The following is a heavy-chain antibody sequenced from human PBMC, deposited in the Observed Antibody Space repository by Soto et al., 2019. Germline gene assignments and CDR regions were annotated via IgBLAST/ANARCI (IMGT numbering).Heavy chain of an antibody. V-gene: IGHV3-23*01. CDR3: AKDHRIWGRLVEYMDV. CDR1: GFTFSSYA. CDR2: ISGSGVST. D-gene: IGHD3-10*01. J-gene: IGHJ6*02. Sequence: EVQLLESGGGLVQPGGSLRLSCAASGFTFSSYALGWVRQAQGRGLECVSAISGSGVSTFYADSVKGRFTISRDTSKNTLYLQMNTLTAEDTAVYYCAKDHRIWGRLVEYMDVWGQGTTVTVSS.